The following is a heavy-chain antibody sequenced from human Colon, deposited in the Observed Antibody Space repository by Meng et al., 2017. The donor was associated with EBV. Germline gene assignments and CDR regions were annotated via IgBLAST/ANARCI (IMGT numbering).Heavy chain of an antibody. V-gene: IGHV4-30-4*01. J-gene: IGHJ4*02. Sequence: HVQLQAPGPRVVNPSQTLARHFAVSCDSINSCDYFWSWIRQPPGKGLEWIAYIYYSGNSYYNPSLKSRATISMDTSKKQFSLRLTSVTAADTAVYFCARVSSGWDYFDYWGQGTLVTVSS. CDR2: IYYSGNS. CDR3: ARVSSGWDYFDY. CDR1: CDSINSCDYF. D-gene: IGHD6-19*01.